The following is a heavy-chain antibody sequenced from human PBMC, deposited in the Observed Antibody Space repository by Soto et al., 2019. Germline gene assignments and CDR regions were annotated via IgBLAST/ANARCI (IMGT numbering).Heavy chain of an antibody. CDR3: SKSLGATRTFDY. Sequence: GGSLRLSCAASGFPFSSFGMSWVRQAPGKGLEWVSSISYSGGNTYYADSVKGRFTISRDNSKNTLYLQMNSLRAEDTAVYYCSKSLGATRTFDYWGQGTLVTVSS. J-gene: IGHJ4*02. CDR1: GFPFSSFG. V-gene: IGHV3-23*01. CDR2: ISYSGGNT. D-gene: IGHD1-26*01.